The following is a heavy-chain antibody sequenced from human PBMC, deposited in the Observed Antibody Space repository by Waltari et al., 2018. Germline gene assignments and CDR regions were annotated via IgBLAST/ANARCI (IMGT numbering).Heavy chain of an antibody. CDR3: AREAVLYFGELSGEFDY. CDR1: GGSIRDHDHY. CDR2: AHYRGTA. J-gene: IGHJ4*02. V-gene: IGHV4-39*07. D-gene: IGHD3-10*01. Sequence: QLQLQESGPGVVRPSETLPLTCTVSGGSIRDHDHYWGWVRQPPGKGLEWIGSAHYRGTAYYNPSLTGRVVISVDTSKNHFSLRLNSMTAADTAVYYCAREAVLYFGELSGEFDYWGQGSLVTVSS.